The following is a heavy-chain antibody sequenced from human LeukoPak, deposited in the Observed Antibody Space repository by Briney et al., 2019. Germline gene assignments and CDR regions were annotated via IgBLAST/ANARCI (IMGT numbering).Heavy chain of an antibody. CDR2: ISSDGGST. D-gene: IGHD6-19*01. J-gene: IGHJ3*02. Sequence: GSLKLFFSTSGFGFNNLGIDWGPQAPGKGLEFFFTISSDGGSTYYANSVKGRFTISRDNSKNTLYLRMGSLRTEDMAVYYCATAKWLANSDAFDIWGQGTMVTVSS. V-gene: IGHV3-64*01. CDR3: ATAKWLANSDAFDI. CDR1: GFGFNNLG.